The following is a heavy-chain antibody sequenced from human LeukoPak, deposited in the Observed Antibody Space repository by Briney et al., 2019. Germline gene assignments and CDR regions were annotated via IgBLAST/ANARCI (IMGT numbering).Heavy chain of an antibody. V-gene: IGHV4-4*07. CDR1: GGSFSGYY. J-gene: IGHJ4*02. Sequence: PSETLSLTCAVYGGSFSGYYWSWVRQPAGKGLEWIGRISSSGSSNYNPSLKSRVTMSVDTSKNQLSLKLSSVTAADTAVYYCARDRGELYDYWGQGTLVTVSS. CDR2: ISSSGSS. CDR3: ARDRGELYDY. D-gene: IGHD4-23*01.